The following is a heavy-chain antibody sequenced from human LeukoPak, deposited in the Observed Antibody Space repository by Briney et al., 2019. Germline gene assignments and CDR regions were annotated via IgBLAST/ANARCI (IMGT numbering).Heavy chain of an antibody. V-gene: IGHV1-69*05. J-gene: IGHJ4*02. CDR1: GGTFSSYA. CDR3: ARDSTLWFGELSG. CDR2: IIPIFGTA. D-gene: IGHD3-10*01. Sequence: SVKVSCKASGGTFSSYAISWVRQAPGQGLEWMGGIIPIFGTANYAQKLQGRVTMTTDTSTSTAYMELRSLRSDDTAVYYCARDSTLWFGELSGWGQGTLVTVSS.